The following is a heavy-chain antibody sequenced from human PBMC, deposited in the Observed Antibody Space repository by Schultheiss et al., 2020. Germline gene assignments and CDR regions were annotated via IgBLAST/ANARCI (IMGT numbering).Heavy chain of an antibody. V-gene: IGHV3-49*03. D-gene: IGHD2-2*02. Sequence: GGSLRLSCTASGFTFGDYAMSWFRQAPGKGLEWVGFIRSKAYGGTTEYAASVKGRFTISRDDSKSIAYLQMNSLKTEDTAVYYCARVSHCSSTSCYSDAFDIWGKGTMV. CDR3: ARVSHCSSTSCYSDAFDI. J-gene: IGHJ3*02. CDR2: IRSKAYGGTT. CDR1: GFTFGDYA.